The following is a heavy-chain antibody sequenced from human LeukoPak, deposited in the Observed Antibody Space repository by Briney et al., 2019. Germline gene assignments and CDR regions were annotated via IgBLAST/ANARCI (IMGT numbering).Heavy chain of an antibody. CDR1: GGTFSSYA. CDR2: INPSSLGT. Sequence: GASVTVSCKASGGTFSSYAISWVRQAPGQGLEWLGVINPSSLGTTYAQRFQGRVTMTTDTSTSTVYMDLSSLRSEDTAVYYCARALRIETFGVRRYYYHAMNVWGQGTTVTVSS. J-gene: IGHJ6*02. D-gene: IGHD3-3*01. V-gene: IGHV1-46*01. CDR3: ARALRIETFGVRRYYYHAMNV.